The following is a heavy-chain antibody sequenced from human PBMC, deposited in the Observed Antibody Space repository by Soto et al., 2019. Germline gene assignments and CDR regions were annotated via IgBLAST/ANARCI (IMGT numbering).Heavy chain of an antibody. V-gene: IGHV4-30-4*01. CDR1: GGSISSGDYY. D-gene: IGHD3-3*01. CDR2: IYYSGST. Sequence: ASETLSLTCTVSGGSISSGDYYWSWIRQPPGKGLEWIGYIYYSGSTYYNPSLKSRVTISVDKSKNQFSLKLSSVTAADTAVYYCARSPVTIFGVVRAAYWGQGTLVTVSS. CDR3: ARSPVTIFGVVRAAY. J-gene: IGHJ4*02.